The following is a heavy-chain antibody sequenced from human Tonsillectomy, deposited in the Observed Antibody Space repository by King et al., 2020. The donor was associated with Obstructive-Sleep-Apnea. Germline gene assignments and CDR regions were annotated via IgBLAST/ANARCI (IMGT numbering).Heavy chain of an antibody. J-gene: IGHJ4*02. V-gene: IGHV4-39*07. D-gene: IGHD4-17*01. CDR2: IYYSGST. Sequence: LQLQESGPGLVKPSETLSLTCTVSGGSISSSSYYWGWIRQPPGKGLEWIGSIYYSGSTYYNPSLKSRVTISVDTSKNQFSLKLSSVTAADTAGYYCAGDRVFEAYGDPPYWGQGTLVTVSS. CDR1: GGSISSSSYY. CDR3: AGDRVFEAYGDPPY.